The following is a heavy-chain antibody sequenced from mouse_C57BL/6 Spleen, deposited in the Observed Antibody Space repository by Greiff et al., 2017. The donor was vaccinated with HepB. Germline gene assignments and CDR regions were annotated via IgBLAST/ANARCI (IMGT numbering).Heavy chain of an antibody. J-gene: IGHJ2*01. D-gene: IGHD2-1*01. Sequence: QVQLQQSGPGLVAPSQSLSITCTVSGFSLTSYCVHWVRQPPGKGLEWLGVIGAGGNTNYNSALMSRLSISKDNSKSQVSLKMHSLQTDDTAMDYCARLEDLRGQGTALTASS. CDR1: GFSLTSYC. V-gene: IGHV2-9*02. CDR3: ARLEDL. CDR2: IGAGGNT.